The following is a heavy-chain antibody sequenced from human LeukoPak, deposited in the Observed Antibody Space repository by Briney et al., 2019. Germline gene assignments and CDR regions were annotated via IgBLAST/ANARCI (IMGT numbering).Heavy chain of an antibody. CDR1: GFTFSSYA. D-gene: IGHD3-3*01. Sequence: GGSLRLSCAASGFTFSSYAMSWVRPAPGKGLEWVSAISGSGSSTYYADPVKGRFTISRDNSKNTLYLQINSLRAEDTAVYYCAKLPPLWSNETTLSEWLLYDYYYYYGMEVWGQGTTVTVSS. CDR2: ISGSGSST. J-gene: IGHJ6*02. CDR3: AKLPPLWSNETTLSEWLLYDYYYYYGMEV. V-gene: IGHV3-23*01.